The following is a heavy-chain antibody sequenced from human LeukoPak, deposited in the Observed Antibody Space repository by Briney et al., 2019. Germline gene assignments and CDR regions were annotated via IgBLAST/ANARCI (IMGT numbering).Heavy chain of an antibody. J-gene: IGHJ4*02. CDR3: ARDHSSGWYSDYFDY. CDR1: GFSLSSHG. V-gene: IGHV3-33*08. Sequence: GGSLRLSCVVSGFSLSSHGMHWVRQAPGKGLEWVAVIWYDGSNKYYADSVKGRFTISRDNSKNTLYLQMNSLRAEDTAVYYCARDHSSGWYSDYFDYWGQGTLVTVSS. D-gene: IGHD6-19*01. CDR2: IWYDGSNK.